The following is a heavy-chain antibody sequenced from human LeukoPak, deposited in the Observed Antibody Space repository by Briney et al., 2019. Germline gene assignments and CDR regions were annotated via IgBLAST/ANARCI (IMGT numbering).Heavy chain of an antibody. Sequence: SQTLSLICTVSGGSISSGGYYWSWIRQYPGKGLEWIGYIYYSGSTYYNPSLKSRVTISVDTSKNQFSLKLSSVTAADTAVYYCARSGSSSHHDNYFDYWGQGTLVTVSS. J-gene: IGHJ4*02. D-gene: IGHD6-6*01. CDR3: ARSGSSSHHDNYFDY. CDR1: GGSISSGGYY. CDR2: IYYSGST. V-gene: IGHV4-31*03.